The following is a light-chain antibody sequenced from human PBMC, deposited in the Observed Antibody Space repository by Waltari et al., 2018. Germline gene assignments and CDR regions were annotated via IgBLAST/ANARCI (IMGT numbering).Light chain of an antibody. CDR3: MQGTHWPPWT. Sequence: DVVMTQSPLSLPVTLGQPASISCRSSQSLGHSDGDTYLNWFQQRPGKSPRRLIYKVSYRESGVPERFSGSGSGTDFTLTISRVEAEDVGVYYCMQGTHWPPWTFGQGTKVEIK. CDR2: KVS. J-gene: IGKJ1*01. V-gene: IGKV2-30*02. CDR1: QSLGHSDGDTY.